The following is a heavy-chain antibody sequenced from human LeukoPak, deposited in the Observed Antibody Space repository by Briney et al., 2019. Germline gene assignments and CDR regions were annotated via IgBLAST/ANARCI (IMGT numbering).Heavy chain of an antibody. CDR1: GFTFSDYY. Sequence: GGSLRLSCAASGFTFSDYYMSWIRQAPGKGLEWVSYISSSGSTIYYADSVKGRFTISRDNSKNTLYVQMNSLRAEDTAVYYCAKEGYSRGYYSYYYMDVWGKGTTVTVSS. CDR2: ISSSGSTI. D-gene: IGHD6-13*01. V-gene: IGHV3-11*04. J-gene: IGHJ6*03. CDR3: AKEGYSRGYYSYYYMDV.